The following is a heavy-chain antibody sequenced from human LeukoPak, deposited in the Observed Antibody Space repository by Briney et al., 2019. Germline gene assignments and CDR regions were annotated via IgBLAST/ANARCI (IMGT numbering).Heavy chain of an antibody. V-gene: IGHV4-59*01. CDR3: ARVRAAAEEYYFDY. CDR1: GGSISSYY. CDR2: IYYSGST. D-gene: IGHD6-13*01. Sequence: SETLSLTCTVSGGSISSYYWSWIRQPPGKGLEWIGYIYYSGSTNYNPSLKSRVTMSVDTSKNQFSLKLSSVTAADTAVYYCARVRAAAEEYYFDYWGQGTLVTVSS. J-gene: IGHJ4*02.